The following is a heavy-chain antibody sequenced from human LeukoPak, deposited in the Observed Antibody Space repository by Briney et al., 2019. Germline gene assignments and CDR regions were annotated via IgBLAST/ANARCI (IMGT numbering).Heavy chain of an antibody. V-gene: IGHV3-23*01. J-gene: IGHJ6*03. CDR2: ISDSGDST. CDR3: AKVGQQLYYYYYYMDV. Sequence: GGSLRLSCAVSGFTFSSNAMSWVRQAPGKGLEWVSVISDSGDSTYYADSVKGRFTISRDNSKNTLYLQMNSLRAEDTAVYYCAKVGQQLYYYYYYMDVWGKGTTVTISS. CDR1: GFTFSSNA. D-gene: IGHD6-13*01.